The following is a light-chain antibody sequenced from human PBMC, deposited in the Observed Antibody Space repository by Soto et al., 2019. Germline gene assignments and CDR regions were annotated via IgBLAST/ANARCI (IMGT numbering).Light chain of an antibody. V-gene: IGKV1-5*01. Sequence: DIQMTQSPSTLSASVGDRVTITCRASQSISGWLAWYQQKPGRAPKLLIYDASNLESGVPSRFSGSGSGTEFILTISSLQPDDFATYYCQQYDSFSLTFGGGTTVEIK. J-gene: IGKJ4*01. CDR1: QSISGW. CDR2: DAS. CDR3: QQYDSFSLT.